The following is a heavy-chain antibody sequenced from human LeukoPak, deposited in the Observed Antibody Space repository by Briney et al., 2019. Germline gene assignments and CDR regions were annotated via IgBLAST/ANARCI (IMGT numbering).Heavy chain of an antibody. CDR3: TRDSGTYNWFDP. D-gene: IGHD1-26*01. J-gene: IGHJ5*02. CDR1: GFTFSGSA. Sequence: PGGSLRLSCAASGFTFSGSAMHWVRQSSGKGLEWVGQIEKKDKGYATATAYAASVKGRFTISRDDSINTAYLQMKSLKTEDTALYYCTRDSGTYNWFDPWGQGTLVTVSS. CDR2: IEKKDKGYATAT. V-gene: IGHV3-73*01.